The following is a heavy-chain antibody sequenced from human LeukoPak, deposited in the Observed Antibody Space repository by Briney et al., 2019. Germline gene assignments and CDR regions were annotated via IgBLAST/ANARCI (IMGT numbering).Heavy chain of an antibody. V-gene: IGHV3-23*01. CDR1: GFTFSSYA. CDR2: ISGSGGST. CDR3: AKDSRKLGPGGAFDI. J-gene: IGHJ3*02. Sequence: HPGGSLRLSCAASGFTFSSYAMSWLRQAPGKGLEWVSAISGSGGSTYYADSVKGRFTISRDNSKNTLYLQMNSLRAEATAVYYCAKDSRKLGPGGAFDIWGQGTMVTVSS. D-gene: IGHD7-27*01.